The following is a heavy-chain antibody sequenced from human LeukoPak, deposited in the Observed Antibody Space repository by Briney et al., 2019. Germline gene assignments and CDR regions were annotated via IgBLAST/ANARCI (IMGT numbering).Heavy chain of an antibody. CDR3: ARDPQRRDGYNFDS. CDR2: ISTSGSTI. V-gene: IGHV3-11*01. CDR1: GSTFSDYS. J-gene: IGHJ4*02. Sequence: PGGSLRLSCAASGSTFSDYSTTWIRRAPGKGLEWLSYISTSGSTIYYAASVKGRFTISRDNAQNSLYLQMNSLRAEDTAVYYCARDPQRRDGYNFDSWGQGILVTVSS. D-gene: IGHD5-24*01.